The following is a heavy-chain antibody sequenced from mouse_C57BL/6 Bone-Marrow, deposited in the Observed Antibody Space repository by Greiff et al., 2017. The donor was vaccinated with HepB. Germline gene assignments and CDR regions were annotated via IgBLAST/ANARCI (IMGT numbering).Heavy chain of an antibody. V-gene: IGHV5-6*01. CDR2: ISSGGSYT. CDR3: ARHDYGSSYGAY. CDR1: GFTFSSYG. J-gene: IGHJ3*01. Sequence: EVKVVESGGDLVKPGGSLKLSCAASGFTFSSYGMSWVRQTPDKRLEWVATISSGGSYTYYPDSVKGRFTISRDNAKNTLYLQMSSLKSEDTAMYYCARHDYGSSYGAYWGQGTLVTVSA. D-gene: IGHD1-1*01.